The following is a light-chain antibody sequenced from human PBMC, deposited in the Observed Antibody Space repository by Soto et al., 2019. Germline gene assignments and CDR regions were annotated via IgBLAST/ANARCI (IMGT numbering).Light chain of an antibody. CDR1: SSDVGGYNY. CDR2: EVN. V-gene: IGLV2-8*01. CDR3: YSYAGSHNV. J-gene: IGLJ1*01. Sequence: QSALTQPPSASGSPGQSVSISCTGTSSDVGGYNYVSWYQHHPGKAPRLMIYEVNKRPSGVPDRFSGSKSGNTASLTVSGLQAEDEADYYCYSYAGSHNVFGTGTKLTVL.